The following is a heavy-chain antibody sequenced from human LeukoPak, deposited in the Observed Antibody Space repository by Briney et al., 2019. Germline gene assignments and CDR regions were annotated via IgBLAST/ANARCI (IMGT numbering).Heavy chain of an antibody. CDR2: ISSSSSYI. J-gene: IGHJ5*02. V-gene: IGHV3-21*01. Sequence: TGGSLRLSCAASGFTFSSYSMNWVRQAPGKGLEWVSSISSSSSYIYYADSVKGRFTISRDNAKNSLYLQMNSLRAEDTAVYYCARGGVTYYYDSSGYNWFDPWGQGTLVTVSS. CDR3: ARGGVTYYYDSSGYNWFDP. D-gene: IGHD3-22*01. CDR1: GFTFSSYS.